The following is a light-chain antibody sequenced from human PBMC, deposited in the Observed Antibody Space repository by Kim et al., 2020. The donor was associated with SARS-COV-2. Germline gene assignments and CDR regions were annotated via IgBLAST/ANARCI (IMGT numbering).Light chain of an antibody. CDR3: QQYGSSPYT. Sequence: PGDRATLSCRTSLTVSSTYLAWYQQKPGQTPKLLIYGASTRATGIPDKFSGSGSGTHFTLTISRLEPEDSAVYYCQQYGSSPYTFGQGTKLEI. V-gene: IGKV3-20*01. J-gene: IGKJ2*01. CDR1: LTVSSTY. CDR2: GAS.